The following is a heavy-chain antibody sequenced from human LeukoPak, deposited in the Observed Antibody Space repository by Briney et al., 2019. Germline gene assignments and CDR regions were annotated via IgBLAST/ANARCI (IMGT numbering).Heavy chain of an antibody. D-gene: IGHD3-16*01. CDR2: VYNSGTT. CDR3: ARNMYRTVMD. CDR1: GASISMYY. Sequence: SETLSLTCTVSGASISMYYWTWIRQTPRKELEWIGYVYNSGTTIYNPSLKSRVTISVDTSKNQFSLKLFSVTAADTGVYYCARNMYRTVMDWGQGTLVTVSS. V-gene: IGHV4-59*01. J-gene: IGHJ4*02.